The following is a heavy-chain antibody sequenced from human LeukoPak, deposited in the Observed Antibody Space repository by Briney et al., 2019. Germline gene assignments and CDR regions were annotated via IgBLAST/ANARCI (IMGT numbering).Heavy chain of an antibody. Sequence: KPSETLSLTCAVHGGSFSGYYWTWIRQPPGKWLEWIGEIIDTGSTKYTSSLKSRVTISVDTSKNQFSLSLDSVTAADTAVYYCARGLASGYPPIPFDYWGQGTLVTVSS. V-gene: IGHV4-34*12. J-gene: IGHJ4*02. CDR1: GGSFSGYY. CDR2: IIDTGST. CDR3: ARGLASGYPPIPFDY. D-gene: IGHD3-3*01.